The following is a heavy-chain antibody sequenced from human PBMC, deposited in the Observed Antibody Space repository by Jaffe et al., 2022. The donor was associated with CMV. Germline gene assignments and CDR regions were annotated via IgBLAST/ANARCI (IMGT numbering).Heavy chain of an antibody. J-gene: IGHJ3*02. V-gene: IGHV3-48*03. D-gene: IGHD3-22*01. CDR1: GFTFSSYE. Sequence: EVQLVESGGGLVQPGGSLRLSCAASGFTFSSYEMNWVRQAPGKGLEWVSYISSSGSTIYYADSVKGRFTISRDNAKNSLYLQMNSLRAEDTAVYYCARESRITMIVVVTRGAFDIWGQGTMVTVSS. CDR3: ARESRITMIVVVTRGAFDI. CDR2: ISSSGSTI.